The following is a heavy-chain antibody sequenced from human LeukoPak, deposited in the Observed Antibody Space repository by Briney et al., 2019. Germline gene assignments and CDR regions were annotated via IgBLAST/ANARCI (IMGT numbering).Heavy chain of an antibody. CDR2: ISSSSSYT. CDR3: ARDRSLSTMVRGVINWYFDL. D-gene: IGHD3-10*01. J-gene: IGHJ2*01. CDR1: GFTFSDYY. V-gene: IGHV3-11*05. Sequence: GGSLRLSCAASGFTFSDYYMSWIRQAPGKGLEWVSYISSSSSYTNYADSVKGRFTISRDNAKNSLYLQMNSPRAEDTAVYYCARDRSLSTMVRGVINWYFDLWGRGTLVTVSS.